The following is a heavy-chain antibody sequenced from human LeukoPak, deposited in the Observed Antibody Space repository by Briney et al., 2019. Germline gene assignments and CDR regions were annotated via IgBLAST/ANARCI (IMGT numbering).Heavy chain of an antibody. J-gene: IGHJ6*02. D-gene: IGHD3-22*01. Sequence: GGSLRLSCAASGFTFSSYWMHWVRQAPGQGLVWVSRINSDGSSTSYADSVKGRFTISRDNAKNTLYLQMNSLRAEDTAVYYCAKSYYDSSGSVIGMDVWGQGTTVTVSS. CDR2: INSDGSST. V-gene: IGHV3-74*01. CDR1: GFTFSSYW. CDR3: AKSYYDSSGSVIGMDV.